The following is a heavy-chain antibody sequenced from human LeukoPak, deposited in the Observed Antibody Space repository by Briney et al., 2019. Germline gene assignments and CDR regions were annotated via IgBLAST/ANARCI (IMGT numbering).Heavy chain of an antibody. CDR1: GFTFTRSA. Sequence: SVKVSCKASGFTFTRSAMQWVRQARGQRLEWIGWIVAGSGNTNYAQKFQERVTISRDMSTSTAYMELSSLRSEDTAVYYCAALVDYYESSGYYVDYWGQGTLVTVSS. J-gene: IGHJ4*02. D-gene: IGHD3-22*01. V-gene: IGHV1-58*02. CDR2: IVAGSGNT. CDR3: AALVDYYESSGYYVDY.